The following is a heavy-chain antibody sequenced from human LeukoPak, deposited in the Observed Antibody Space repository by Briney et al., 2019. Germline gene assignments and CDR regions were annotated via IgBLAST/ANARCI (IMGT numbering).Heavy chain of an antibody. V-gene: IGHV4-39*07. CDR2: IYYSGST. Sequence: SETLSLTCTVSGGSISSSSYYWGWIRQPPGKGLEWIGSIYYSGSTYYNPSLKSRVTISVDTSKNQFSLKLSSVTAADTAVYYCARGITMVRGVISNWFDPWGQGTLVTVSS. CDR3: ARGITMVRGVISNWFDP. CDR1: GGSISSSSYY. J-gene: IGHJ5*02. D-gene: IGHD3-10*01.